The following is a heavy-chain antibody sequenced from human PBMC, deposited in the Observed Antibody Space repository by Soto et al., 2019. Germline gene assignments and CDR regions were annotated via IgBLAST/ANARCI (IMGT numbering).Heavy chain of an antibody. V-gene: IGHV3-11*05. J-gene: IGHJ5*02. CDR2: ISSSSSYT. CDR3: AREGLGAVAGNWFDP. CDR1: GLTFSDYY. Sequence: GGSLRLSCAASGLTFSDYYRSWIRQAPGTGLEWVSYISSSSSYTNYADSVKGRITISRDNAKNSLYLQMNSLRAEDTAVYYCAREGLGAVAGNWFDPWGQGTLVTVSS. D-gene: IGHD6-19*01.